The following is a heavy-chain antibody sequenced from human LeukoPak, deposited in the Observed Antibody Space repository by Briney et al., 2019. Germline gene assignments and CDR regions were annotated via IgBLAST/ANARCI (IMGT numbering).Heavy chain of an antibody. Sequence: PGRSLRLSCTASGFTFGDYAMSWVRQAPGKGLEWVGFIRSKAYGGTTEYAASVKGRFTISRDDSKSIAYLQMNSLKTEDTAVYYCTRERWSITGTTGAFDIWSQGTMVTVSS. CDR1: GFTFGDYA. CDR2: IRSKAYGGTT. CDR3: TRERWSITGTTGAFDI. J-gene: IGHJ3*02. D-gene: IGHD1-7*01. V-gene: IGHV3-49*04.